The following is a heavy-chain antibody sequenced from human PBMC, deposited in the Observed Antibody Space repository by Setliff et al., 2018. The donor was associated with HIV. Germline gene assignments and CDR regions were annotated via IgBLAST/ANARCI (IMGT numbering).Heavy chain of an antibody. D-gene: IGHD2-21*02. CDR3: ARHYGAVKSVVTVVAKYFPH. CDR1: GGSISSYY. CDR2: IYYSGST. V-gene: IGHV4-59*08. J-gene: IGHJ1*01. Sequence: PSETLSLTCTVSGGSISSYYWSWIRQPPGKGLEWIGYIYYSGSTNYNPSLKSRVTISVDTSKNQFSLKLSSVTAADTAVYYCARHYGAVKSVVTVVAKYFPHWGQGTLVTVSS.